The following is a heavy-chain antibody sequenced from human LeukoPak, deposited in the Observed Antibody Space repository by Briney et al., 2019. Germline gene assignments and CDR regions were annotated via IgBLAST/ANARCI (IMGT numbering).Heavy chain of an antibody. J-gene: IGHJ6*04. CDR2: IIPIFGTA. Sequence: GSSVKVSCKASGRTFSSYAISWVRQAPGQGLEWMGGIIPIFGTANYAQKLQGRVTITADKSTSTAYMELSSLRSEDTAVYYCAGPIAAAGRDSGYYYGMDVWGKGTTVTVSS. CDR3: AGPIAAAGRDSGYYYGMDV. D-gene: IGHD6-13*01. V-gene: IGHV1-69*06. CDR1: GRTFSSYA.